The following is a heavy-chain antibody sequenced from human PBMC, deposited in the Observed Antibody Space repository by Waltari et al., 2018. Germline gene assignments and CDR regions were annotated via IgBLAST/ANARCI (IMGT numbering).Heavy chain of an antibody. D-gene: IGHD3-10*01. V-gene: IGHV3-53*01. CDR2: FYTGGST. J-gene: IGHJ4*02. Sequence: EVQLVDSGGGLIQPGGPLRLSCPASGFTVGGNYMSWVRQAPGKGLELVSVFYTGGSTYYADSVKGRFTISRDNSKNTLYLQMNSLRAEDTAVYYCARGDGVRGVIFDYWGQGTLVTVSS. CDR3: ARGDGVRGVIFDY. CDR1: GFTVGGNY.